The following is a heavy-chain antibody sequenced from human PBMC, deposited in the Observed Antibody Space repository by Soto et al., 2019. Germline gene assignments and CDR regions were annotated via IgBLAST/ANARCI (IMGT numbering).Heavy chain of an antibody. CDR1: GFTFSSYG. V-gene: IGHV3-33*01. CDR3: AREISDAFDI. D-gene: IGHD3-3*02. Sequence: QVQLVESGGGVVQPGRSLRLSCAASGFTFSSYGMHWVRQAPGKGLEWVAVIWYDGSNKFYADSVKGRFTISRDNSKNTLYLQMNSLRADDTAVYYCAREISDAFDIWGQGTMVTVSS. CDR2: IWYDGSNK. J-gene: IGHJ3*02.